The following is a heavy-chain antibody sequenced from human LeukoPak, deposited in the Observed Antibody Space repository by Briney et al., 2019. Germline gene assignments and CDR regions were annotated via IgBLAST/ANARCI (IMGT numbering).Heavy chain of an antibody. J-gene: IGHJ5*02. D-gene: IGHD2-21*02. CDR2: IIPIFGTA. Sequence: ASVKVSCKASGGTFSSYAISWVRQAPGQGLEWMGGIIPIFGTANYTQKFQGRVTITADESTSTAYMELSSLRSEDTAVYYCARSSVAYCGGDCRPTVRNWFDPWGQGTLVTVSS. CDR1: GGTFSSYA. CDR3: ARSSVAYCGGDCRPTVRNWFDP. V-gene: IGHV1-69*13.